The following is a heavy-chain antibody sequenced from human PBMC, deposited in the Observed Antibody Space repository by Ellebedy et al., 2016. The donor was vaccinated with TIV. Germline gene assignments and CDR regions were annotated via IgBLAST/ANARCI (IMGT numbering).Heavy chain of an antibody. CDR3: ARDVASRPQDDSFDI. CDR2: INPNSGGT. CDR1: GYTFTGYF. D-gene: IGHD6-6*01. V-gene: IGHV1-2*02. J-gene: IGHJ3*02. Sequence: AASVKVSCKASGYTFTGYFIHWVRQAPGQGLEWMGWINPNSGGTNYAQKFQGRVTMTRDTSISTAYMELSSLRSDDSALYYCARDVASRPQDDSFDIWGQGTMVTVSS.